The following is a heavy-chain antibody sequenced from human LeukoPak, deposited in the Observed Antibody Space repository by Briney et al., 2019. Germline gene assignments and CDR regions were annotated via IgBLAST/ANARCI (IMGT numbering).Heavy chain of an antibody. CDR2: INDSGIT. CDR3: ARVSGYCSGGACYSRRHFDH. Sequence: SETLSLTCTVSVGPISRYYWSWIRQPPGKGLEWIGHINDSGITNYNPSLKSRVTISVDTSKNQFSLKLSSVTAADTAVYYCARVSGYCSGGACYSRRHFDHWGQGTLVTVSS. D-gene: IGHD2-15*01. V-gene: IGHV4-59*01. CDR1: VGPISRYY. J-gene: IGHJ4*02.